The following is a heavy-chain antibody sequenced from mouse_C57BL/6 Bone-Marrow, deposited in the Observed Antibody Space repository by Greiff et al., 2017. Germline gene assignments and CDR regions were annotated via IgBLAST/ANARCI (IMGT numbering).Heavy chain of an antibody. J-gene: IGHJ3*01. V-gene: IGHV1-19*01. CDR2: INPYNGGT. CDR3: ASSNWEAY. CDR1: GYTFTDYY. D-gene: IGHD4-1*01. Sequence: VQLQQSGPVLVKPGASVKMSCKASGYTFTDYYMNWVKQSHGKSLEWIGVINPYNGGTSYNQKFKGKATLTVDKSSSTAYMELNILTSEDSAFYYCASSNWEAYWGQGTLVTVSA.